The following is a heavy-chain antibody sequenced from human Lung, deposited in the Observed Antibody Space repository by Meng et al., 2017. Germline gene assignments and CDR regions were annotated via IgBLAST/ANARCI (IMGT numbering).Heavy chain of an antibody. Sequence: QVQLQQWGAGLLKPSATLAPTCVVSGGSFSDYYWGWIRQPPGKGLEWIGEINHSGSTNYNPSLESRATISVDTSQNNLSLKLSSVTAADSAVYYCARGPTTMAHDFDYWGQGTLVTVSS. CDR3: ARGPTTMAHDFDY. CDR1: GGSFSDYY. D-gene: IGHD4-11*01. CDR2: INHSGST. V-gene: IGHV4-34*01. J-gene: IGHJ4*02.